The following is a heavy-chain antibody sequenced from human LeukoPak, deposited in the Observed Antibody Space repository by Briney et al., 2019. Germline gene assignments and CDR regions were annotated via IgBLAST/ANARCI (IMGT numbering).Heavy chain of an antibody. J-gene: IGHJ4*02. D-gene: IGHD5-18*01. Sequence: PGGSLRLSCAASGFTFSDYYMSWIRQAPGKGLEWVSYISSSGSTIYYADSVKGRFTISRDNAKNSLYLQMNSLRAEDTAIYYCARTWIQLFTPDFDLWGQGTLVTVSS. CDR1: GFTFSDYY. CDR3: ARTWIQLFTPDFDL. CDR2: ISSSGSTI. V-gene: IGHV3-11*01.